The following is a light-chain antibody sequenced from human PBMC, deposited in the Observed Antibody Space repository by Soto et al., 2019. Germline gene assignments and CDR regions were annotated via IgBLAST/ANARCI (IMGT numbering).Light chain of an antibody. CDR3: QQRTNWMYT. J-gene: IGKJ2*01. Sequence: EIVLTQSPAPLSLSPGERATLSCRASQSVSSYLAWYQQKPGQAPRLLIYETSNRATGIPARFSGSGSGTDFTLTISSLEPEDFAVYYWQQRTNWMYTFGQGTKLEIK. V-gene: IGKV3-11*01. CDR2: ETS. CDR1: QSVSSY.